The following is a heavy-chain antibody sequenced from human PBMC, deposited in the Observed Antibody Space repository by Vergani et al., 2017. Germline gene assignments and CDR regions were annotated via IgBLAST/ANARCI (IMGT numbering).Heavy chain of an antibody. Sequence: QVQLVQSGAEVKKPGSSVKVSCKASGGTFSSYAISWVRQAPGQGLEWMGRIIPILGIANYAQKFKGGVTITADKSTSTAYMELSSLRSEETAVYYCARDNRSGLDYWGQGTLVTVSS. V-gene: IGHV1-69*04. J-gene: IGHJ4*02. CDR1: GGTFSSYA. CDR3: ARDNRSGLDY. CDR2: IIPILGIA. D-gene: IGHD3-3*01.